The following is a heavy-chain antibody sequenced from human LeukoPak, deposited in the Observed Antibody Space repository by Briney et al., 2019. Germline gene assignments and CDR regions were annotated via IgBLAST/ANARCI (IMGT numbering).Heavy chain of an antibody. J-gene: IGHJ3*02. CDR3: ARPISWARGAFDI. CDR1: GYSISSGYY. D-gene: IGHD1-26*01. V-gene: IGHV4-38-2*01. CDR2: IYHSGST. Sequence: PSETLSLTCAVSGYSISSGYYWGWIRQPPGKGLEWIGSIYHSGSTYYNPSLKSRVTISVDTSKNQFSLKLSSVTAADTAMYYCARPISWARGAFDIWGQGTMVTVSS.